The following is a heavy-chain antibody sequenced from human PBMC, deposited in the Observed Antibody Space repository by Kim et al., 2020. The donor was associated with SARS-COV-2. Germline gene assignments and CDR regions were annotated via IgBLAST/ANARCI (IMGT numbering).Heavy chain of an antibody. CDR2: IYYSGST. D-gene: IGHD3-10*01. V-gene: IGHV4-39*01. Sequence: SETLSLTCTVSGGSISSSSYYWGWIRQPPGKGLEWIGSIYYSGSTYYNPSLKSRVTISVDTSKNQFSLKLSSVTAADTAVYYCARRVGSTMVRGFDYWGQGTQVTVSS. J-gene: IGHJ4*02. CDR1: GGSISSSSYY. CDR3: ARRVGSTMVRGFDY.